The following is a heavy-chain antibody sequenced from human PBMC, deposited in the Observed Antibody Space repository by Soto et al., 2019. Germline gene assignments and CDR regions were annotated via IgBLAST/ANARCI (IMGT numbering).Heavy chain of an antibody. CDR1: GGSINSGGYY. D-gene: IGHD6-13*01. Sequence: QVQLQESGPGLVKPSQTLSLICTVSGGSINSGGYYWNWIRQHPGKGLEWIGYIFYSGSTYYNPFLRSRVTISADTSENQFSLNLSSVTAADTAVYFCVRGYRQSGYSSSWVFDYWGKGTLVNVSS. CDR2: IFYSGST. CDR3: VRGYRQSGYSSSWVFDY. J-gene: IGHJ4*02. V-gene: IGHV4-31*03.